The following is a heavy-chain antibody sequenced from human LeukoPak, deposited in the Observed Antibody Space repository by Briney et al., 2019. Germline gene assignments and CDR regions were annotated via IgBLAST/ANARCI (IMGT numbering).Heavy chain of an antibody. CDR1: SGSISGYY. Sequence: SETLSLTCTVSSGSISGYYWSWIRQPPGKGLEWIAYIYETGHTGYNPSLKTRVTISLDTSKNQFSLKLNSVTAADTAVYYCARHFLRGGFDSWGQGTLVAVSS. D-gene: IGHD5-12*01. V-gene: IGHV4-59*08. CDR3: ARHFLRGGFDS. CDR2: IYETGHT. J-gene: IGHJ4*02.